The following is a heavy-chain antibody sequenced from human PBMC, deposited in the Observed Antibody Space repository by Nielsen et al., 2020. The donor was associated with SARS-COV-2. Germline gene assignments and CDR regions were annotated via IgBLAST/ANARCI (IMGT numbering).Heavy chain of an antibody. J-gene: IGHJ5*02. CDR3: ARHRGRYFDLDP. D-gene: IGHD3-9*01. V-gene: IGHV4-59*08. Sequence: SETLSLTCTVSGGSISSYYWSWIRQPPGKGLEWIGYIYYSGSTNYNPSLKSRVTISVDTSKNQFSLKLSSVTAADTAVYYCARHRGRYFDLDPWGQGTLVTVSS. CDR2: IYYSGST. CDR1: GGSISSYY.